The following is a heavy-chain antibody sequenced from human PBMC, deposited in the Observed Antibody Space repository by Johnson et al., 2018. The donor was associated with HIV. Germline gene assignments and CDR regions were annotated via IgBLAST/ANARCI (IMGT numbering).Heavy chain of an antibody. J-gene: IGHJ3*02. Sequence: VQLLESGGGLVRPGGSLRLSCAASGFTFSDYYMSWIRQAPGKGLEWVSYISNSGSIIYYADSVKGRFTISRDNGKNSLFLQMNSLRAEDTAVYYCARPIARGASDIWGQGTMVTVSS. D-gene: IGHD3-10*01. CDR1: GFTFSDYY. CDR2: ISNSGSII. V-gene: IGHV3-11*01. CDR3: ARPIARGASDI.